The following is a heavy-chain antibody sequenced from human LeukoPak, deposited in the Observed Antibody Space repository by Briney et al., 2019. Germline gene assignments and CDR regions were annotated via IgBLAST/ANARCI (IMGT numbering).Heavy chain of an antibody. CDR1: GFSFSTYG. Sequence: GGSLRLSCAASGFSFSTYGMHWVRQAPGKGLEWVAFIRHDASSQYYADSVKGRFTISRDSSKDTLYLQMNSLGTEDTAVYFCAKDRLEFYGSARYYFDSWGQGSLVTVSS. CDR3: AKDRLEFYGSARYYFDS. J-gene: IGHJ4*02. V-gene: IGHV3-30*02. CDR2: IRHDASSQ. D-gene: IGHD3-10*01.